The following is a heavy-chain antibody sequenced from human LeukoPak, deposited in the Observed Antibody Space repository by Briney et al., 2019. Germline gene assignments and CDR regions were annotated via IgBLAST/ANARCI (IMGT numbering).Heavy chain of an antibody. CDR3: ARDGGVAPHNWFDP. D-gene: IGHD2-8*02. Sequence: ASVKVSCKASGYTFTGYYMHWVRQAPGQGLEWMGWINPNSGDTNYAQKFQGRVTMTEDTSTDTAYMELSSLRSEDTAVYYCARDGGVAPHNWFDPWGQGTLVTVSS. CDR2: INPNSGDT. CDR1: GYTFTGYY. V-gene: IGHV1-2*02. J-gene: IGHJ5*02.